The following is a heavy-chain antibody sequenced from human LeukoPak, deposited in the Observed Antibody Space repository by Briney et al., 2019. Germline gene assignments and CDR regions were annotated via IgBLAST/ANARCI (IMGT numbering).Heavy chain of an antibody. CDR2: IRSKAYGGTT. D-gene: IGHD2-2*01. J-gene: IGHJ4*02. Sequence: GGSLRLSCTASGFTFGDYAMSWIRQAPGKGLEWVGFIRSKAYGGTTEYAASVKGRFTISRDDSKSIAYLQMNSLKTEDTAVYYCTRGVVVPAAEANFDYWGQGTLVTVSS. V-gene: IGHV3-49*03. CDR1: GFTFGDYA. CDR3: TRGVVVPAAEANFDY.